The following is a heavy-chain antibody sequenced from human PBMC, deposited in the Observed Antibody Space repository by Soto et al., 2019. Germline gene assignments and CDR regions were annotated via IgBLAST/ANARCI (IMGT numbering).Heavy chain of an antibody. CDR3: ARANILTGYLGLGY. CDR1: GYNFTSYD. CDR2: MNPNSGNT. J-gene: IGHJ4*02. D-gene: IGHD3-9*01. Sequence: VACKASGYNFTSYDITWVRQATGQGLEWMGWMNPNSGNTGYAQKFQGRVTMTRNTSISTAYMELSSLRSEDTAVYYCARANILTGYLGLGYWGQGTLVTVSS. V-gene: IGHV1-8*01.